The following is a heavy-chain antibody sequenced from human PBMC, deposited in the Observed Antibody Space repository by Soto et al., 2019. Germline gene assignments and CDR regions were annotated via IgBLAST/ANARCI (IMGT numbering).Heavy chain of an antibody. Sequence: GASVKVSCKASGYTFTTYDIHWVRQATGQGLEWLGWMNPSTGNTGYAQQFLGRVTMTRDSSISTAYMELSRLTSEDTAVYYCASGRFGEWLLKYWGQGTLVTVSS. D-gene: IGHD3-3*01. CDR3: ASGRFGEWLLKY. CDR1: GYTFTTYD. J-gene: IGHJ4*02. V-gene: IGHV1-8*01. CDR2: MNPSTGNT.